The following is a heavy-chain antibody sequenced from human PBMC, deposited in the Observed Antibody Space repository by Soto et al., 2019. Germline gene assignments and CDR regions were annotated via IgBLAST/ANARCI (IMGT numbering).Heavy chain of an antibody. CDR2: ISWNSGSI. J-gene: IGHJ4*02. Sequence: GGSLRLSCAASGFTFDDYAMHWVRQAPGKGLEWVSGISWNSGSIGYADSVKGRFTISRDNAKNSLYLQMNSLRAEDTALYYCAKTDCSSTSCYFDYWGQGTLVTVSS. CDR1: GFTFDDYA. CDR3: AKTDCSSTSCYFDY. V-gene: IGHV3-9*01. D-gene: IGHD2-2*01.